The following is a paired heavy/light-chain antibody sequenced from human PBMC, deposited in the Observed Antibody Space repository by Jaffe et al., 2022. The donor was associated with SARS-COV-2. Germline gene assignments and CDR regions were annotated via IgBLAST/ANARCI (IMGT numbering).Light chain of an antibody. CDR1: QDIYNY. J-gene: IGKJ4*01. CDR3: QQYDNLPLT. V-gene: IGKV1-33*01. Sequence: DIQMTQSPSSLSASVGDKVTVTCQASQDIYNYLNWYQQKPGKAPKLLIYDASKLETGVPSRFSGSGSGTDFSFTITSLQPEDIATYYCQQYDNLPLTFGGGTKVEIK. CDR2: DAS.
Heavy chain of an antibody. V-gene: IGHV3-43*02. Sequence: EVQLVESGGGVVQPGGSLRLSCAASGFTFDDYALHWVRQAPGKGLEWVSLISEDGGSTYYADSVKGRFTISRDTSKNSLYLQMNSLRTEDTAVYYCAKAQIMYYYDISGQLDYWGQGTLVTVSS. J-gene: IGHJ4*02. CDR2: ISEDGGST. CDR3: AKAQIMYYYDISGQLDY. CDR1: GFTFDDYA. D-gene: IGHD3-22*01.